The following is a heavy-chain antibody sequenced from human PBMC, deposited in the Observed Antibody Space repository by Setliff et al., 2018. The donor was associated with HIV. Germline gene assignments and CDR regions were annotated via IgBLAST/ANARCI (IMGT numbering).Heavy chain of an antibody. CDR1: GGSIRSSSFY. Sequence: ASETLSLTCTVSGGSIRSSSFYWGWIRQPPGKGLEWIASIYYSGSTYYNSSLKSRVTISVDTSKNQFSLKLGAVTATDTAVYYCARHAIVDTAGRGFDYWGQGTLVTVSS. CDR3: ARHAIVDTAGRGFDY. CDR2: IYYSGST. J-gene: IGHJ4*02. D-gene: IGHD5-18*01. V-gene: IGHV4-39*01.